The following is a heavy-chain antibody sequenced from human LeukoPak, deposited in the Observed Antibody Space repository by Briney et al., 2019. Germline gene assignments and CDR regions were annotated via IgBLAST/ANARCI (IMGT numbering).Heavy chain of an antibody. J-gene: IGHJ4*02. CDR1: GFTFSSYE. V-gene: IGHV3-23*01. D-gene: IGHD3-10*01. Sequence: GGSLRLSCAASGFTFSSYEMNWVRQAPGKGLEWVSGISVSGANTYYADSVKGRFTISRDNSKNTLYLQMHSLRAEDTAVYYCAGRGSGSYFDYWGQGTLVTVSS. CDR3: AGRGSGSYFDY. CDR2: ISVSGANT.